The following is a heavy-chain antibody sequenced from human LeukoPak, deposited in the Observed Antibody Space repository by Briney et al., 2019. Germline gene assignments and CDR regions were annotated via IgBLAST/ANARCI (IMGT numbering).Heavy chain of an antibody. J-gene: IGHJ4*02. CDR3: ARGPMTTVTTFDY. D-gene: IGHD4-17*01. CDR2: IYYSGST. Sequence: SETLSLTCTVSGGSISSGDYYWSWIRQPPGKGLEWIGYIYYSGSTYYNPFLKSRVTISVDTSKNQFSLKLSSVTAADTAVYYCARGPMTTVTTFDYWGQGTLVTVSS. V-gene: IGHV4-30-4*01. CDR1: GGSISSGDYY.